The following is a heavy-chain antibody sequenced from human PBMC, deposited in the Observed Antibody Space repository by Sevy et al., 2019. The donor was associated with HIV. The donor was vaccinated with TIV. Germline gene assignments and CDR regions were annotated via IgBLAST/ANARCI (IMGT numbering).Heavy chain of an antibody. Sequence: GGSLRLSCAASGFTFSSYAMHWVRQAPGKGLEWVAAISFDGSNHYYADSVKGRFTISRDNSRNTLYLQMNNLSREDTAVFYCARYQHDYGGNVRTGWFDPWGQGILVTVSS. D-gene: IGHD4-17*01. J-gene: IGHJ5*01. CDR2: ISFDGSNH. CDR3: ARYQHDYGGNVRTGWFDP. V-gene: IGHV3-30-3*01. CDR1: GFTFSSYA.